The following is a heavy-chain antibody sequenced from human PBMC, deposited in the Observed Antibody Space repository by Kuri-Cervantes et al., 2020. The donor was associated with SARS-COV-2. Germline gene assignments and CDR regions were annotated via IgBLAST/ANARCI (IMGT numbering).Heavy chain of an antibody. CDR1: GYTFTSYD. J-gene: IGHJ4*02. D-gene: IGHD6-19*01. V-gene: IGHV1-8*03. CDR2: MNPNSGNT. Sequence: ASVKVSCKASGYTFTSYDINWVRQATGQGLEWMGWMNPNSGNTGCAQKFQGRVTITTDESTSTAYMELSSLRSEDTAVYYCASTILGLNSSGWYGYFDYWGQGTLVTVSS. CDR3: ASTILGLNSSGWYGYFDY.